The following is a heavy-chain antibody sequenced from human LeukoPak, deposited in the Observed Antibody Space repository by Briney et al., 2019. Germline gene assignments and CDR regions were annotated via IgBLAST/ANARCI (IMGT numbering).Heavy chain of an antibody. Sequence: ASVKVSCKASGYTFTSYDINWVRQATGQGLEWMGWMNPNTGNTGYAQKFQGRVTMTRNTSISTAYMELSSLRSEDTAVYYCARVVTYYYGSGSYYHSWFDPWGQGTLVTVSS. CDR3: ARVVTYYYGSGSYYHSWFDP. J-gene: IGHJ5*02. CDR1: GYTFTSYD. CDR2: MNPNTGNT. V-gene: IGHV1-8*01. D-gene: IGHD3-10*01.